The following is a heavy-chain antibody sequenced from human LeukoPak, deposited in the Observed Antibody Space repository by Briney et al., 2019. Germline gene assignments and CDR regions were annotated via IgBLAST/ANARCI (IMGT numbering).Heavy chain of an antibody. CDR3: ARGKGISYGLYYYYYMDV. V-gene: IGHV3-23*01. CDR2: ISGSGGST. Sequence: GGSLRLSCAASGFTFSSYAMSWVRQAPGKGLEWVSAISGSGGSTYYADSVKGRFTISRDNSKNTLYLQMNSLRSEDTAVYYCARGKGISYGLYYYYYMDVWGKGTTVTISS. J-gene: IGHJ6*03. CDR1: GFTFSSYA. D-gene: IGHD5-18*01.